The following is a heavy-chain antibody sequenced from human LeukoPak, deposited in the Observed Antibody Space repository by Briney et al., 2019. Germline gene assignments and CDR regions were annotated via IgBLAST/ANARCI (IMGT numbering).Heavy chain of an antibody. D-gene: IGHD3-22*01. CDR3: ARAIHDSSGYIGFGY. CDR1: GFTFNDYS. V-gene: IGHV3-30*02. CDR2: IRYDGNNK. Sequence: GGSLRLSCAASGFTFNDYSMHWVRQAPGKGLNWVAFIRYDGNNKYYADSVKGRFTISRDNSKNMLYLEMNSLSTEDTAVYYCARAIHDSSGYIGFGYWGQGTLVTVSS. J-gene: IGHJ4*02.